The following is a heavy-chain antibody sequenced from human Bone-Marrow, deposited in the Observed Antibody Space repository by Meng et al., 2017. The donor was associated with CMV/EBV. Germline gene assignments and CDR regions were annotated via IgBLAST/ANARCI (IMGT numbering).Heavy chain of an antibody. D-gene: IGHD4-23*01. CDR2: ISSDDRTK. J-gene: IGHJ6*02. CDR3: ARDNSVVISVWDGMDV. Sequence: GESLKISCVASGFNFGTYGLNWVRQAPGRGLEWISFISSDDRTKTYADSVKGRFIISRDNSKNTLYLQMNSLRAEDTAVYYCARDNSVVISVWDGMDVWGQGTTVTVAS. CDR1: GFNFGTYG. V-gene: IGHV3-48*01.